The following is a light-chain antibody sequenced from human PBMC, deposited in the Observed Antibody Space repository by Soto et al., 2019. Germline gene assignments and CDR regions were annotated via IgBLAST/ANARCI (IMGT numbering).Light chain of an antibody. Sequence: QSALTQPASVSGSPGQSITISCTGTSSDVGSYNFVSWYQQHPGKAPKLMIFEAGKRPSGVSNRFSGSKSDNTASLTISGLQAEDEADYYCCSYAGSRTWVFGGGTKLTVL. CDR3: CSYAGSRTWV. J-gene: IGLJ3*02. V-gene: IGLV2-23*01. CDR2: EAG. CDR1: SSDVGSYNF.